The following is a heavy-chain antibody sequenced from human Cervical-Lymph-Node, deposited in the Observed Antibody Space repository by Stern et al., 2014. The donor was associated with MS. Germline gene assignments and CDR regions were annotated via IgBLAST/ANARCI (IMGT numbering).Heavy chain of an antibody. J-gene: IGHJ2*01. CDR1: GGSVSSTTW. Sequence: VQLVESGPGLVKPSGTLSLTCAVSGGSVSSTTWGSWVRQSPGKGLEWIGNIYHSGSANDRPPISRLVSTSLYNSKNHRSLHLTSVTAADTAVYYCARERQQYCNSEGCSYWYFDLWGRGTLVTFSS. CDR2: IYHSGSA. D-gene: IGHD2/OR15-2a*01. V-gene: IGHV4-4*02. CDR3: ARERQQYCNSEGCSYWYFDL.